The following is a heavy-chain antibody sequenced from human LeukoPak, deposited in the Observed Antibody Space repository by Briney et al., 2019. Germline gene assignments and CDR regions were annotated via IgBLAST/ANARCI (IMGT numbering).Heavy chain of an antibody. Sequence: PGGSLRPSCAASGFTFSSYWMSWVRQAPGKGLEWVANIKQDGSEKYYVDSVKGRFTISRDNSKNSLYLQMNSLRAEDTALYYCAKEYLAIPEAVAGPFDYWGQGTLVTVSS. CDR2: IKQDGSEK. J-gene: IGHJ4*02. V-gene: IGHV3-7*03. D-gene: IGHD6-19*01. CDR1: GFTFSSYW. CDR3: AKEYLAIPEAVAGPFDY.